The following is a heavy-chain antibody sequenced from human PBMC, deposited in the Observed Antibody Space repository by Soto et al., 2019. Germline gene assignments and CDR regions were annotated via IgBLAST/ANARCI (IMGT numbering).Heavy chain of an antibody. CDR3: AATKYYDFWSGYYAPGWFDP. CDR1: GFTFSSYS. D-gene: IGHD3-3*01. Sequence: PGGSLRLSCAASGFTFSSYSMNWVRQAPGKGLEWVSYISSSSSTIYYADSVKGRFTISRDNAKNSLYLQMNSLRAEDTAVYYCAATKYYDFWSGYYAPGWFDPWGQGTLGTVSS. V-gene: IGHV3-48*01. CDR2: ISSSSSTI. J-gene: IGHJ5*02.